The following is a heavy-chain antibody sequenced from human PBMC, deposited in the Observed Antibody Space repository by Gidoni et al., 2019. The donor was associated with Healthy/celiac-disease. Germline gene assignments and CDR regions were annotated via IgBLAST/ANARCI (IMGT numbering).Heavy chain of an antibody. CDR3: AKETGDGG. CDR1: GFTFCSYA. J-gene: IGHJ4*02. V-gene: IGHV3-23*01. CDR2: ISGSGGST. Sequence: EVQLLESGGGWVQPGGSLSLSCAPSGFTFCSYAMSWVRQAAGKGLEWVAGISGSGGSTYYADSVKGRFTIPRDNSKNTLYVQMNSLRAEDTAVYYCAKETGDGGWGQGTLVTVSS. D-gene: IGHD3-10*01.